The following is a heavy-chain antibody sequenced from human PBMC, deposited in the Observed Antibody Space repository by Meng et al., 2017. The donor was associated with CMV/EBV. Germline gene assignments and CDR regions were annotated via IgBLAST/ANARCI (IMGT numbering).Heavy chain of an antibody. D-gene: IGHD6-13*01. Sequence: ISSHHWSLTRHPAGKGLEWIGRIYTSGSTNYNPSLKSRVTMSVDTSKNQFSLKLSSVTAADTAVYYCARGKSSSWYRMVKANWFDPWGQGTLVTVSS. CDR2: IYTSGST. V-gene: IGHV4-4*07. J-gene: IGHJ5*02. CDR3: ARGKSSSWYRMVKANWFDP. CDR1: ISSHH.